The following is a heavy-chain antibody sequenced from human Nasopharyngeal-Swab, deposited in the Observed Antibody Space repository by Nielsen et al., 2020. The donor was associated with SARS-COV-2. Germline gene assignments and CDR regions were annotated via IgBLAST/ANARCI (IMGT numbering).Heavy chain of an antibody. CDR2: INPYNGDT. Sequence: ASVKVSCKTSGYTFTDYYIHWVRQVPGQGLEWVRCINPYNGDTFYAQNFQGRVTVTRDTSRSTAYIDLSRLRSDDTAVYYCARDYYDNYDSDFWGQGTLVTVSS. J-gene: IGHJ4*02. D-gene: IGHD3-22*01. V-gene: IGHV1-2*02. CDR3: ARDYYDNYDSDF. CDR1: GYTFTDYY.